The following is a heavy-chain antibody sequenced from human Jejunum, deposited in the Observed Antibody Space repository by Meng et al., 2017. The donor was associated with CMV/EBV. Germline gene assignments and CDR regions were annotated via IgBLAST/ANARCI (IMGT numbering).Heavy chain of an antibody. CDR1: YPFIGYH. CDR2: IIPNSGNT. J-gene: IGHJ4*02. CDR3: ARDRAYGGNIVFVDH. D-gene: IGHD4-23*01. Sequence: YPFIGYHIRWVRQAPGQGLEWMGRIIPNSGNTDYAQKFQGRVTLTRDTSISTAYMELNSLKSDDTAMYYCARDRAYGGNIVFVDHWGQGMLVTVSS. V-gene: IGHV1-2*02.